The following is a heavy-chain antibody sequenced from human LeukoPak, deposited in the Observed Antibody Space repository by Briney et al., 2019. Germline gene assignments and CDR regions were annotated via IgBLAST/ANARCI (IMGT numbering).Heavy chain of an antibody. CDR3: AREPSTPYYYGSGSPLGY. V-gene: IGHV1-2*02. Sequence: ASVKVSCKASGYTFTGYYMHWVRQAPGQGLEWMGWINPNSGGTNYAQKFQGRVTMTRDTSISTAYMELSRLRSDDTAVYYCAREPSTPYYYGSGSPLGYWGQGTLVTVSS. CDR1: GYTFTGYY. CDR2: INPNSGGT. D-gene: IGHD3-10*01. J-gene: IGHJ4*02.